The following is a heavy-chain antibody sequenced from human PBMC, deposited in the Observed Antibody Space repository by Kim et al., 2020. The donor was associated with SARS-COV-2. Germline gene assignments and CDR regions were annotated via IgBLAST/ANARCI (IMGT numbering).Heavy chain of an antibody. V-gene: IGHV3-48*02. D-gene: IGHD2-8*01. J-gene: IGHJ5*02. CDR3: ARGRDPYNGEIFDP. Sequence: YADFGRGRFAISRDNAKNSLYLQMNSLKNDDTSVYYCARGRDPYNGEIFDPWGQGTLVTVSS.